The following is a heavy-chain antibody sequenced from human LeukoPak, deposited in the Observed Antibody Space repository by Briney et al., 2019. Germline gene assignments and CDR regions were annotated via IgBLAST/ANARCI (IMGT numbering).Heavy chain of an antibody. CDR1: GFAFSTYA. V-gene: IGHV3-23*01. D-gene: IGHD5/OR15-5a*01. CDR3: AKARGSSVYEQFDY. CDR2: ISTGGRAT. J-gene: IGHJ4*02. Sequence: GVTLRLSCAASGFAFSTYAMTWVRQAPEKGLQWVSTISTGGRATYYADCVEGRFTISRDNYKNTLYLQMNSLRADDTAVYYCAKARGSSVYEQFDYWGQGTQVTVSP.